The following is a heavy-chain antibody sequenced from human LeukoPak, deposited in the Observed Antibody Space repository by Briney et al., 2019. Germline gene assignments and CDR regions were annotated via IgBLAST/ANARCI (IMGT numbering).Heavy chain of an antibody. CDR1: GYIFTNYY. CDR3: ARDHGSAYYRAPRH. Sequence: RASVKVSCKASGYIFTNYYMHWVRQAPGQGLEWMGTINPSGGSTTYAQKFQGRVTMTRDTSTSTVYVELSSLRSEDTAVYYCARDHGSAYYRAPRHWGQGTLVTVSS. D-gene: IGHD3-10*01. CDR2: INPSGGST. J-gene: IGHJ4*02. V-gene: IGHV1-46*01.